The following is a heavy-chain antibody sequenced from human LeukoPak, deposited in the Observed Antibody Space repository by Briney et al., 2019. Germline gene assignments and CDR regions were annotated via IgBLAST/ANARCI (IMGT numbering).Heavy chain of an antibody. CDR3: ATSRGRVYSPHTVTTRGAFDI. V-gene: IGHV1-18*04. CDR1: GYTFSNYG. CDR2: ISAYSGNT. Sequence: ASVKVSCKASGYTFSNYGISWVRQAPGKGLEWMGWISAYSGNTNSAQKFQGRVTMTEDTSTDTAYMELSSLRSEDTAVYYCATSRGRVYSPHTVTTRGAFDIWGQGTMVTVSS. J-gene: IGHJ3*02. D-gene: IGHD4-17*01.